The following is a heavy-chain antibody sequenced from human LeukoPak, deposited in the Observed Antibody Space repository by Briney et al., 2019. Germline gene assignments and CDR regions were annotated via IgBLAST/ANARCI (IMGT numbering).Heavy chain of an antibody. J-gene: IGHJ4*02. CDR2: ISWYSGST. CDR3: AKGYFYDSSGMGD. CDR1: GFTFDDYA. D-gene: IGHD3-22*01. V-gene: IGHV3-9*01. Sequence: GRSLTLSCAASGFTFDDYAMHWVRHPPGQGLEWVSGISWYSGSTGYADSVKGRFIISRDNAKNSLYLQMNSLRAEDTALYYCAKGYFYDSSGMGDWGQGTLVTVSS.